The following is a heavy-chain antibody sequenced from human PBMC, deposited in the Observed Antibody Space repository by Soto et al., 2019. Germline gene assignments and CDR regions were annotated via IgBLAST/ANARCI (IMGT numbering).Heavy chain of an antibody. J-gene: IGHJ4*02. D-gene: IGHD3-16*02. CDR1: GFTFRSYG. Sequence: VQLVESGGGVVQPGRSLRLSCAASGFTFRSYGIYWARQAPGKGLEWVAVISYDGTNKYYADSVKGRFTISRDNSKNTVYLQMNSLRAEDTAMYYCAKDGITFGGVIAPFDYWGQGTLVTVSS. V-gene: IGHV3-30*18. CDR3: AKDGITFGGVIAPFDY. CDR2: ISYDGTNK.